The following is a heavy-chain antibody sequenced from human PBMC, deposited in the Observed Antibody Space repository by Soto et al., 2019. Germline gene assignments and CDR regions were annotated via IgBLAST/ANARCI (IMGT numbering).Heavy chain of an antibody. V-gene: IGHV1-2*04. J-gene: IGHJ4*02. CDR1: GYTFTGYY. Sequence: ASVKVSCKASGYTFTGYYMHWVRQAPGQGLEWMGWINPNSGGTNYAQKFQGWVTMTRDTSISTAYMELSRLRSDDTAVYYCARAQTYSNYAAVDYWGQGTLVTVSS. D-gene: IGHD4-4*01. CDR3: ARAQTYSNYAAVDY. CDR2: INPNSGGT.